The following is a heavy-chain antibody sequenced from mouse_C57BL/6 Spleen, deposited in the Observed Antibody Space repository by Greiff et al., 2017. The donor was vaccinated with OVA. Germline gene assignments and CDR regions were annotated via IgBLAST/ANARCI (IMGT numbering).Heavy chain of an antibody. J-gene: IGHJ2*01. CDR1: GYTFTSYW. V-gene: IGHV1-69*01. CDR3: ARRFITKTRNYFDY. CDR2: IDPSDSYT. D-gene: IGHD1-1*01. Sequence: QVQLQQPGAELVMPGASVKLSCKASGYTFTSYWMHWVKQRPGQGLEWIGEIDPSDSYTNYNQKFKGKSTLTVDKSSSTAYMQLSSLTSEDSAVYYCARRFITKTRNYFDYWGQGTTLTVSS.